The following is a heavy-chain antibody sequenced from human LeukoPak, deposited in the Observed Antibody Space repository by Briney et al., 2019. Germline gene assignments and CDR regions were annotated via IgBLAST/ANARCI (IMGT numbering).Heavy chain of an antibody. CDR3: ARDRSGGSASVYY. CDR2: INPYSGCT. Sequence: ASVKVSCKASGYTFTGYYIHWVRQTPGQGLDWMGWINPYSGCTNCAQKFQDRVTMTRDTSISTAYMELSRLRSDDSAMYYCARDRSGGSASVYYWGQGTLVTVSS. J-gene: IGHJ4*02. V-gene: IGHV1-2*02. CDR1: GYTFTGYY. D-gene: IGHD6-13*01.